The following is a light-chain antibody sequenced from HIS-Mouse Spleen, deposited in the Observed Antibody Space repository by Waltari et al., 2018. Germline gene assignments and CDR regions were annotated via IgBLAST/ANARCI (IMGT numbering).Light chain of an antibody. CDR1: SSDVGSYYL. J-gene: IGLJ1*01. CDR2: EGS. V-gene: IGLV2-23*01. CDR3: CSYAGSSTFYV. Sequence: QSALTQPASVSGSPGQSITLSCTGTSSDVGSYYLVSWYQQHPGKAPKLMIYEGSKRPSGVSNRFSGSKSGNTASLTISGLQAEDEADYYCCSYAGSSTFYVFGTGTKVTVL.